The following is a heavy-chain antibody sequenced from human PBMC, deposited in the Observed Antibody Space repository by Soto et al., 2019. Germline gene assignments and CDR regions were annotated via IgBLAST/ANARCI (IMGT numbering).Heavy chain of an antibody. Sequence: QVQLQQWGAGLLKPSETLSLTCGVYGGSFSNYYWGWIRQPPGKGLEWIGEINHSGSTNYNPSLKSRVTISLDTSENHFSLKLSSVTAADTAVYYCARGRYDYGDYGGPIGYWGQGTLVTVSS. CDR1: GGSFSNYY. J-gene: IGHJ4*02. CDR2: INHSGST. V-gene: IGHV4-34*01. D-gene: IGHD4-17*01. CDR3: ARGRYDYGDYGGPIGY.